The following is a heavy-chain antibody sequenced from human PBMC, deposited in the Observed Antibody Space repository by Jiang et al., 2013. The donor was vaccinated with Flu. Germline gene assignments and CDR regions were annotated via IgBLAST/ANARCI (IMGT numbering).Heavy chain of an antibody. CDR2: ISYSGST. J-gene: IGHJ6*02. V-gene: IGHV4-30-4*01. D-gene: IGHD4-23*01. Sequence: GLVKPSQTLSLTCAVSGGSIRSDDYYWIWIRQPPGKGLEWIGYISYSGSTYYTPSLQSRVSLSMDSSKNQFSLKLTSVTAADTATYYCAKTAVVTSGYYYYGMDVWGQGTTVTASS. CDR3: AKTAVVTSGYYYYGMDV. CDR1: GGSIRSDDYY.